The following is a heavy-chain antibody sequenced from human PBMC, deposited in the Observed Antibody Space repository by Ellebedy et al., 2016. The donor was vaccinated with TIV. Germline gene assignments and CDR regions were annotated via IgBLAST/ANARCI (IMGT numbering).Heavy chain of an antibody. Sequence: SETLSLTCAVYGGSLRGYYWSWIRQPPGKGLEWIGEINHSGSTNYNPSLKSRVTISVDTSKNQFSLKLSSVTAADTAVYYCARGLFSSSWYGTGEFDYWGQGTLVTVSS. CDR2: INHSGST. V-gene: IGHV4-34*01. D-gene: IGHD6-13*01. CDR3: ARGLFSSSWYGTGEFDY. J-gene: IGHJ4*02. CDR1: GGSLRGYY.